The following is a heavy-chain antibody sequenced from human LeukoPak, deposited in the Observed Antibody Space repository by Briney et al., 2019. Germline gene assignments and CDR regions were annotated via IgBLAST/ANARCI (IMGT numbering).Heavy chain of an antibody. V-gene: IGHV3-7*03. CDR3: ARAAAGDFAY. D-gene: IGHD4-17*01. CDR1: GFTFGRYG. CDR2: IKRDGSEK. Sequence: GGSLRLSCAASGFTFGRYGMNWVRQAPGKGLEWVANIKRDGSEKQYVDSVKGRFTISRANAKNSPYLQMNSLRVKETDMYYCARAAAGDFAYSGQGTLATVPS. J-gene: IGHJ4*02.